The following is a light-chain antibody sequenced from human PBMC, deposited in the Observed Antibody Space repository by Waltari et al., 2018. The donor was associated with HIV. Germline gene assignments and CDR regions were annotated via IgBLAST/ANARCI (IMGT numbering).Light chain of an antibody. CDR3: QQYNSYPWT. Sequence: DIQMTQSPATLSASVGDRVTITCRASQSISGWLAWYQQKPGKVPKLLIYKAYSLESGVPSRFSGSGSGTEFTLTISSLQPDDFATYYCQQYNSYPWTFGQGTKVEIK. J-gene: IGKJ1*01. CDR2: KAY. V-gene: IGKV1-5*03. CDR1: QSISGW.